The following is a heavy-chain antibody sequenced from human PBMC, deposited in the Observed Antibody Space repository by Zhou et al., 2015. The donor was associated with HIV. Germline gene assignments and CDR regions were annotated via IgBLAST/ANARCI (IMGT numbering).Heavy chain of an antibody. D-gene: IGHD3-16*01. Sequence: QVQLVQSGAEVKKPGSSVKVSCKASGGSFSGSDISWVRQAPGQGLEWMGGIIPMFDIENHAQKFRGRLTISADKSTSAAYMELSSLRSEDAAVYYCARERGERTRPGWRYFDLWGRGTLVAVSS. V-gene: IGHV1-69*17. J-gene: IGHJ2*01. CDR1: GGSFSGSD. CDR3: ARERGERTRPGWRYFDL. CDR2: IIPMFDIE.